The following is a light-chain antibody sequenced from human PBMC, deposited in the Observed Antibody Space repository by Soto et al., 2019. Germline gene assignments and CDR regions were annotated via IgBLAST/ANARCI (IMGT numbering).Light chain of an antibody. CDR3: QQYDYWWT. CDR2: RAS. CDR1: QSVTSN. J-gene: IGKJ1*01. V-gene: IGKV3-15*01. Sequence: EVVMTQSPGAVSVPPGVRATLSCRASQSVTSNVAWYQQKPGQAPRLLIYRASARATGVPAKFSGSGSGTEFTLTISSLQSEDFGIYYCQQYDYWWTFGQGTKVDIK.